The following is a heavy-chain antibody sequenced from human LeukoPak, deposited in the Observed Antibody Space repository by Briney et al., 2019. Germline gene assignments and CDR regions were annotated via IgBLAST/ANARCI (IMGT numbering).Heavy chain of an antibody. CDR1: GYTFTGYY. J-gene: IGHJ4*02. V-gene: IGHV1-2*02. CDR2: INPNSGGT. D-gene: IGHD3-22*01. Sequence: ASVKVSCKASGYTFTGYYIHWVRQAPGQGLEWMGWINPNSGGTNYAQKFQGRVTMTRDTSISTAYMELSRLRSDDTAVYYCARDSYYYDSSGYYTHFDYWGQGTLVTVSS. CDR3: ARDSYYYDSSGYYTHFDY.